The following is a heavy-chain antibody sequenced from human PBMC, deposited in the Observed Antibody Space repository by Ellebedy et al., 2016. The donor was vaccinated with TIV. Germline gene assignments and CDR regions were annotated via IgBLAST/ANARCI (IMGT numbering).Heavy chain of an antibody. CDR3: ARGPRFGESSFDY. Sequence: GESLKISCAASGFTFSSYSMNWARQAPGKGLEWVSHISLSSSTIYYADSVKGRFTISRDNAKNSLSLQMNSLRDEDTAVYYCARGPRFGESSFDYWGQGTLVTVSS. V-gene: IGHV3-48*02. D-gene: IGHD3-10*01. CDR1: GFTFSSYS. CDR2: ISLSSSTI. J-gene: IGHJ4*02.